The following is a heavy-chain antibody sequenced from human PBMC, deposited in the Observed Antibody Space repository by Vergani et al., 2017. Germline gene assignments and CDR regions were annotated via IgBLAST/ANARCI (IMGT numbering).Heavy chain of an antibody. CDR1: GGSISSYH. CDR2: IYYSGST. J-gene: IGHJ4*02. D-gene: IGHD1-26*01. CDR3: ARQPIVGAAD. V-gene: IGHV4-59*01. Sequence: QVQLQESGPGLVKPSETLSLTCTVSGGSISSYHWSWIRQPPGKGLDWIGYIYYSGSTNYNPSLKSRVTISVDTSKNQFSLKLSSVTAADTAVYYCARQPIVGAADWGQGTLVTVSS.